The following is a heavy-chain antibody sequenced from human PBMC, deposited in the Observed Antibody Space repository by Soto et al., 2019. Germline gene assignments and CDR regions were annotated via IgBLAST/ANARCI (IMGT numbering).Heavy chain of an antibody. D-gene: IGHD4-17*01. V-gene: IGHV1-8*01. CDR3: AIYGDYVRGENY. J-gene: IGHJ4*02. CDR2: MNPNSGNT. CDR1: GYTFTSYD. Sequence: ASVKVSCKASGYTFTSYDINWVRQATGQGLEWMGWMNPNSGNTGYAQKFQGRVTMTRNTSISTAYMELSSLRSEDTAVYYCAIYGDYVRGENYWGQGTLVTVSS.